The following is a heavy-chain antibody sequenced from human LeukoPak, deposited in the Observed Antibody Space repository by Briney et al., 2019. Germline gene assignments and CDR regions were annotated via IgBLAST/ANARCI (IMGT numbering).Heavy chain of an antibody. CDR3: ARGNHLSGWYPYYFDY. Sequence: SETLSLTCTVSGGSISSYYWSWIRQPAGKGLEWIGRIYTSGSTNYNPSLKRRVTMSVDKSKNQFSLKLSSVTAADTAVYYCARGNHLSGWYPYYFDYWGQGTLVTVSS. J-gene: IGHJ4*02. CDR1: GGSISSYY. CDR2: IYTSGST. V-gene: IGHV4-4*07. D-gene: IGHD6-19*01.